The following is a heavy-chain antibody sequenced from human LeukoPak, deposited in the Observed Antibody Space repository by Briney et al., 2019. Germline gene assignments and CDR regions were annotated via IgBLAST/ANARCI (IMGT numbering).Heavy chain of an antibody. D-gene: IGHD1-1*01. CDR2: IWYDGSNK. CDR3: AKDLGSVQLLMDV. Sequence: GRSLRLSCAASGFTFSSYGMHWVRQAPGKGLEWVAAIWYDGSNKYYADSVKGRFTISRDNYKSTLYLRMNSLRAEDTAVYYCAKDLGSVQLLMDVWGKGTPVTVSS. V-gene: IGHV3-33*06. J-gene: IGHJ6*03. CDR1: GFTFSSYG.